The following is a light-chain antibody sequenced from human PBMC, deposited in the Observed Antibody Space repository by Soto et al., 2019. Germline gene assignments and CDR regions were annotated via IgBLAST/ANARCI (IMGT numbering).Light chain of an antibody. V-gene: IGKV4-1*01. CDR3: QKQYSSEWT. CDR1: QRVLCSTTKKNY. J-gene: IGKJ1*01. Sequence: DKMVTPSPHSIAASLREGATIHCKSAQRVLCSTTKKNYIAWHQQKTGQPPKLLIYWESTRESGVPDRFRGSGSGTDLTLTISRLQAEDVAVYYCQKQYSSEWTFGQGTKVDIK. CDR2: WES.